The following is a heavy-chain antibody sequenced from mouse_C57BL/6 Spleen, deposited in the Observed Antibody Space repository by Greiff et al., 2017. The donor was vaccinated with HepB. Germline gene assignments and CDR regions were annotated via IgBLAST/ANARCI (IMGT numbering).Heavy chain of an antibody. V-gene: IGHV1-54*01. D-gene: IGHD3-3*01. J-gene: IGHJ2*01. Sequence: VQLQESGAELVRPGTSVKVSCKASGFAFTNYLIEWVKQRPGQGLEWIGVINTGSGGTNYNEKFKGKATLTADKSSSTAYMQLSSLTSEDSAVYDCAKEGQGAFDDWGQGTTLTVAS. CDR2: INTGSGGT. CDR1: GFAFTNYL. CDR3: AKEGQGAFDD.